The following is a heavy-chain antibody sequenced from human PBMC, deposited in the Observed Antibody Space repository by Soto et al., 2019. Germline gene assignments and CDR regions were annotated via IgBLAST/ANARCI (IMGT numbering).Heavy chain of an antibody. V-gene: IGHV4-59*01. Sequence: QVQLQASGPGLVKPSETLSLTCTVSGGSISSYYWSWIRQPPGKGLEWIGYIYYSGSTNYNPSLKSRVTISVDTSKNQFSRKRSSVTAADTALYYCARTYGRNFDYWGQGTLVTVSS. J-gene: IGHJ4*02. CDR2: IYYSGST. D-gene: IGHD3-10*01. CDR3: ARTYGRNFDY. CDR1: GGSISSYY.